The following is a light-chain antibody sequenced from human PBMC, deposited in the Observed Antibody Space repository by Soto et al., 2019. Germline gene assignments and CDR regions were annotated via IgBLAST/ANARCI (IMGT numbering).Light chain of an antibody. CDR3: QQSYNVPIT. CDR2: AAS. CDR1: QSISTY. Sequence: DIQMTQSPSSLSASVGDRVTITCRASQSISTYVNWYQQKPGQAPNLLISAASTLRSWVPSRFSGSGSGTDFTLTINSLQPEDFATSYCQQSYNVPITFGQGTRLDIK. J-gene: IGKJ5*01. V-gene: IGKV1-39*01.